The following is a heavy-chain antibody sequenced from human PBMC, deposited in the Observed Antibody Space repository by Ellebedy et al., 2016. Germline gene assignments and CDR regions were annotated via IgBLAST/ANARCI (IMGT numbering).Heavy chain of an antibody. Sequence: SETLSLXXTVSGDSVSSGSYYWGWIRQPPGKGLEWIGSIYHSGSTYYNPSLKSRVTISVDTSKNQFSLKLSSVTAADTAVYYCARTVAGNVYWGQGTLVTVSS. CDR3: ARTVAGNVY. J-gene: IGHJ4*02. V-gene: IGHV4-39*07. CDR1: GDSVSSGSYY. D-gene: IGHD6-19*01. CDR2: IYHSGST.